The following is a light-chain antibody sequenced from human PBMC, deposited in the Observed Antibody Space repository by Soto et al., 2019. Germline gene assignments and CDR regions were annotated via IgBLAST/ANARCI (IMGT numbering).Light chain of an antibody. CDR3: QQSFSIPIT. J-gene: IGKJ5*01. CDR2: AAS. CDR1: QSISSY. V-gene: IGKV1-39*01. Sequence: DIQMTQSPSSLSASVGDRVTITCRASQSISSYLNWYKQKPGKAPKLLSYAASSLQSGVPSRFSGSGSGTDFTLTISSLQPEDFATYYCQQSFSIPITFGQGTRLEIK.